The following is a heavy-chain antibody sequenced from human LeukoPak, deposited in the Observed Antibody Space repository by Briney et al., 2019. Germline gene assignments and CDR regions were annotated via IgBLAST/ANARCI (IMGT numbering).Heavy chain of an antibody. CDR1: GFTFSSYS. Sequence: GGSLRLSCAASGFTFSSYSMNWVRQAPGKGLEWVSYISSSSSTIYYADSAKGRSTISRDNAKNSLYLQMNSLRDEDTAVYYCARVAFGGDAFDIWGQGTMVTVSS. CDR2: ISSSSSTI. CDR3: ARVAFGGDAFDI. J-gene: IGHJ3*02. V-gene: IGHV3-48*02. D-gene: IGHD3-16*01.